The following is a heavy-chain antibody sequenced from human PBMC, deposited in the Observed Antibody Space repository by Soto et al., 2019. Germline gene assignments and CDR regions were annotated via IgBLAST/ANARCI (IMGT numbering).Heavy chain of an antibody. V-gene: IGHV1-18*01. CDR3: ARDQVGATIGY. Sequence: ASVKVSCKASGYTFTSYGISWVRQAPGQGLEWMGWISAYNGNTNYAQKPQGRVTMTTDTSTSTAYMELRSLRSEDTAVYYCARDQVGATIGYWGQGTLVTVSS. CDR1: GYTFTSYG. J-gene: IGHJ4*02. CDR2: ISAYNGNT. D-gene: IGHD1-26*01.